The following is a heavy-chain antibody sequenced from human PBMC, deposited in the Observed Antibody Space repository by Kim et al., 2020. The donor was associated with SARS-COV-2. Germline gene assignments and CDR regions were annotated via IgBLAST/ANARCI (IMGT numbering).Heavy chain of an antibody. CDR3: LVVPAAIWGLPPH. V-gene: IGHV4-4*02. Sequence: SETLSLTCAVSGGSISSSNWWSWVRQPPGKGLGWVGEIYHSGSTNYNPSLKSRVTISVDKSKNQFSLKLGSVTAADTAVYYCLVVPAAIWGLPPHWGQGTMVTVSS. J-gene: IGHJ3*01. CDR1: GGSISSSNW. D-gene: IGHD2-2*01. CDR2: IYHSGST.